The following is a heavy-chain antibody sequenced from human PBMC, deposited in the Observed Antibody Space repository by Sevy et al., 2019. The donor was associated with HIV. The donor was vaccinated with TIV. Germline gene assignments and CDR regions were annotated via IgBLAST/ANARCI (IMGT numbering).Heavy chain of an antibody. D-gene: IGHD3-22*01. V-gene: IGHV3-7*04. CDR3: ARGNSGSFDY. CDR2: IKQVESEK. CDR1: GFSFSNYW. J-gene: IGHJ4*02. Sequence: GGSLRLSCAASGFSFSNYWMHWVRQAPGKGLEWVANIKQVESEKYYVASVKGRFTISRDNAKNSLYLQMNSLRPEDTAVYYCARGNSGSFDYWGQGTLVTVSS.